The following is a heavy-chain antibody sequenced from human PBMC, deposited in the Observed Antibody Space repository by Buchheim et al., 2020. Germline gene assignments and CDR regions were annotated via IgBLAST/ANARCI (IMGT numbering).Heavy chain of an antibody. D-gene: IGHD2-15*01. CDR2: IYYSGST. CDR3: ARAHARIGYCSGGSCSYYFDY. J-gene: IGHJ4*02. Sequence: QVQLQESGPGLVKPSQTLSLTCTVSGGSISSGDYYWSWIRQPPGKGLEWIGYIYYSGSTYYNPSLKSRVTISVDTSKNQFSLKLSSVTAADTAVYYCARAHARIGYCSGGSCSYYFDYWGQGTL. V-gene: IGHV4-30-4*01. CDR1: GGSISSGDYY.